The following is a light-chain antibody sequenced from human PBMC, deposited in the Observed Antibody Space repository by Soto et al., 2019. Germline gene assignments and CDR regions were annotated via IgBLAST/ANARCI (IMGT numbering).Light chain of an antibody. CDR1: SSDVGGYNY. V-gene: IGLV2-11*01. Sequence: QSALTQPRSVSGSPGQSVTISCTGTSSDVGGYNYVSWYQQHPGKAPKLMIYDVSKRPSGVPDLFSGSKSGNTASLTISGLQAEDEADYYCCSYAGSYKGYVFGTGTKLTVL. CDR3: CSYAGSYKGYV. J-gene: IGLJ1*01. CDR2: DVS.